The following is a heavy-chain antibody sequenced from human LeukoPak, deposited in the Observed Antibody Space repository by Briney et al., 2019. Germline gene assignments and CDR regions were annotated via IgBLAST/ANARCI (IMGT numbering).Heavy chain of an antibody. V-gene: IGHV3-11*01. J-gene: IGHJ3*02. CDR2: ISSGGSSI. CDR1: GFTFSDYY. D-gene: IGHD6-19*01. Sequence: KPGGSLRLSCAASGFTFSDYYMGWIRQAPGKGLEWVSYISSGGSSIYYADSVKGRFTISRDNSKNTLYLQMNSLRAEDTAVYSCAKALKQWLVPGAFDIWGQGTMVTVSS. CDR3: AKALKQWLVPGAFDI.